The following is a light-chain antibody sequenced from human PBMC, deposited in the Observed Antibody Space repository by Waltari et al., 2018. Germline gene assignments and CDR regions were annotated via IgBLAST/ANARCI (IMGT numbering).Light chain of an antibody. CDR1: QSVLYSSNNKNY. CDR3: QQYYSAPYT. Sequence: DIVMTQSPDSLAVSLGERATINCKSSQSVLYSSNNKNYLTWYQQKPGQPPKLLIYWASTRESGVPDRFSGSASGTDFTLTISSLQAEDVAVYYYQQYYSAPYTFGQGTKLEIK. CDR2: WAS. J-gene: IGKJ2*01. V-gene: IGKV4-1*01.